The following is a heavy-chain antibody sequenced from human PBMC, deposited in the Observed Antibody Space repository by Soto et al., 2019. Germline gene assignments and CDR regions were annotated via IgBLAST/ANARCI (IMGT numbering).Heavy chain of an antibody. D-gene: IGHD6-19*01. CDR1: GGSFSGYY. CDR2: INHSGST. CDR3: ARGRQSSGWYKYYFDY. J-gene: IGHJ4*02. Sequence: SETLSLTCAVYGGSFSGYYWSWIRQPPGKGLEWIGEINHSGSTNYNPSLKSRVTISVDTSKNQFSLKLSSVTAADTAVYYCARGRQSSGWYKYYFDYWGQGTLVTVSS. V-gene: IGHV4-34*01.